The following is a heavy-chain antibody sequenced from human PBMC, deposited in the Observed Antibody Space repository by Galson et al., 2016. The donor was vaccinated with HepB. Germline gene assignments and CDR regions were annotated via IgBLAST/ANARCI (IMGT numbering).Heavy chain of an antibody. J-gene: IGHJ6*02. Sequence: SLRLSCAASGFIFSSYAMSWVRQAPGKGLEWVSGTSGRGTNTYNADSVKGRFTISRDNSKNMLYLQLNSLTAEDTAVYYCAKDLSWGMAAAGYSYYDYGMDVWGQGTTVTVTS. V-gene: IGHV3-23*01. D-gene: IGHD6-13*01. CDR1: GFIFSSYA. CDR2: TSGRGTNT. CDR3: AKDLSWGMAAAGYSYYDYGMDV.